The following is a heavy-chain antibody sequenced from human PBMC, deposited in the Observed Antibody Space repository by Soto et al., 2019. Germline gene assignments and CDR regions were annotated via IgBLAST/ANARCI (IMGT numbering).Heavy chain of an antibody. Sequence: DTLSLTCTVSGVSIRGYYWSWILQPPGKGLEWIGSIYYSGNTYYNPSLKSRVTISVDTSKNQFSLKLSSVTAADTAVYYCAMGTSLRSGYRCGMDVWGQGTTGTVSS. V-gene: IGHV4-59*05. CDR1: GVSIRGYY. D-gene: IGHD3-3*01. CDR2: IYYSGNT. J-gene: IGHJ6*02. CDR3: AMGTSLRSGYRCGMDV.